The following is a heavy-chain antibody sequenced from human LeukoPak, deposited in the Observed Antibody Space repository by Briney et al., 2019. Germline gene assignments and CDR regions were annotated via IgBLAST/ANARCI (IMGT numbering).Heavy chain of an antibody. D-gene: IGHD3-3*01. CDR3: ARGDYDSWSGHIRGNYFDH. J-gene: IGHJ4*02. CDR1: GYTFTSYG. V-gene: IGHV1-18*01. CDR2: ISAYNGNT. Sequence: ASVKVSCKASGYTFTSYGISWVRQAPGQGLEWMGWISAYNGNTNYAQKLQGRVTMTTDTSTSTAYMELRSLRSDDTAVYYCARGDYDSWSGHIRGNYFDHWGQGTLVTVSS.